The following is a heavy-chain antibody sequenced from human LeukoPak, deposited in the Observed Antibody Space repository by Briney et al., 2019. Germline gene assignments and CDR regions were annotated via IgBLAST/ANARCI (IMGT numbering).Heavy chain of an antibody. CDR3: ARGGEGHSYGTYYYYMDV. D-gene: IGHD5-18*01. CDR1: GFTFSSYS. J-gene: IGHJ6*03. V-gene: IGHV3-21*01. CDR2: ISSSSRYI. Sequence: GGSLRLSCAASGFTFSSYSMNWVRQAPGKGLEWVSSISSSSRYIYYADSVKGRFTISRDNAKNSVYLQMNSLSAEDTAVYYCARGGEGHSYGTYYYYMDVWGKGTTVTVSS.